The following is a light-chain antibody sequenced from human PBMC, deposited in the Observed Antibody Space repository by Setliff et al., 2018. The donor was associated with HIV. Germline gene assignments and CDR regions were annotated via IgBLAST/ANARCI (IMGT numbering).Light chain of an antibody. Sequence: SALTQPPSVSAAPGQRVTVSCSASGSNFGADYISWYQQFPTTAPRFLVDVNNQRPSGIPDRFSASKSGTSATLTITGLLSGDEADYYCGTWDATLNVYVFGTGTKVTVL. J-gene: IGLJ1*01. V-gene: IGLV1-51*01. CDR3: GTWDATLNVYV. CDR2: VNN. CDR1: GSNFGADY.